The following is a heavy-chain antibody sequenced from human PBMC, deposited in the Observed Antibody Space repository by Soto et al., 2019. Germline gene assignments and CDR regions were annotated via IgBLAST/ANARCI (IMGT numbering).Heavy chain of an antibody. CDR3: ARAGGSGWSLDY. D-gene: IGHD6-19*01. CDR2: ISSSGTVT. J-gene: IGHJ4*02. V-gene: IGHV3-11*01. Sequence: QGHLVESGGGLVKPGGSLRLSCAPSGFIFSDYYMTWIRQAPGKGLAWVSYISSSGTVTSYADSVKGRFTISRDNVKNSLYLQMNSLRAEDSAIDYCARAGGSGWSLDYWGQGALVTVSS. CDR1: GFIFSDYY.